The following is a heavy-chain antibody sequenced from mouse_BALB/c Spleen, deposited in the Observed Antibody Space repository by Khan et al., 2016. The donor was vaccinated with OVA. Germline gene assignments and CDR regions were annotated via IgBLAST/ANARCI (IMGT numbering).Heavy chain of an antibody. CDR2: ILPGSGSN. CDR1: GYTFSSYW. J-gene: IGHJ3*01. Sequence: QVQLQQSGAELMKPGASVKISCKATGYTFSSYWIAWVKQRPGHVLEWIGEILPGSGSNNYNEKFKGKATFTADTSSNTAYMQLSSLTSEDAAVYYCARRNYYGSSSWFGYWGQGTMVTVS. D-gene: IGHD1-1*01. V-gene: IGHV1-9*01. CDR3: ARRNYYGSSSWFGY.